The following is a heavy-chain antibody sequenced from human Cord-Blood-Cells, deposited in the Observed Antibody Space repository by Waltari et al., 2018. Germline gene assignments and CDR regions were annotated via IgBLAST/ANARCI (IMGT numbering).Heavy chain of an antibody. V-gene: IGHV4-38-2*01. CDR3: ASIPKRGWNYFDY. J-gene: IGHJ4*02. D-gene: IGHD3-3*01. Sequence: QVQLQESGPGLVKPSETLSLTCAVSGYSISSGYYWGWIRQPPGKGLEWIGSIYHSGSTFYHPSLKGRVTISVDTSKNQFSLKLSSVTAADTAVYYCASIPKRGWNYFDYWGQGTLVTVSS. CDR1: GYSISSGYY. CDR2: IYHSGST.